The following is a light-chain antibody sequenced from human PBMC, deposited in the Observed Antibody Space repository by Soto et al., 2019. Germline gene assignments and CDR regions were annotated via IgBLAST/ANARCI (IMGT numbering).Light chain of an antibody. CDR1: QDISNH. CDR2: DAS. Sequence: DMEVRRAPSALTACVADRVTITCPASQDISNHLNWYQQKPGKAPELLMFDASNLEPGVPSRFSGSASGTHFTLTICSLQPQAVATYFCQQYDTHPPVTFGQGTRLEI. V-gene: IGKV1-33*01. CDR3: QQYDTHPPVT. J-gene: IGKJ5*01.